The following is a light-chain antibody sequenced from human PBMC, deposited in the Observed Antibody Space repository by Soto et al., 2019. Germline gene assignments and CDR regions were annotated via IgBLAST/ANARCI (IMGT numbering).Light chain of an antibody. CDR3: QQYNTWRSIS. CDR2: GAS. CDR1: QSLRSD. V-gene: IGKV3-15*01. J-gene: IGKJ5*01. Sequence: EIVMTQSPATLSVSPGERATLSCSASQSLRSDLAWYQQKPGQAPRLLIYGASTRAAGIPARFTGSGSGTDFTLTISSLQSEDFAVYYCQQYNTWRSISFGQGTRREIK.